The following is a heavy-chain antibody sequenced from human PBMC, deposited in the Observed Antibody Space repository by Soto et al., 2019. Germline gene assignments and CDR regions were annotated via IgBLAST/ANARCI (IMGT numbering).Heavy chain of an antibody. CDR1: GFTFRSYA. D-gene: IGHD6-19*01. J-gene: IGHJ4*02. CDR2: ITGSADST. V-gene: IGHV3-23*01. CDR3: AKDPAVPGLFGY. Sequence: GGSLRLSCAASGFTFRSYAMNWVRQAPGKGLQWVSTITGSADSTYYADSVKGRFTISRDNSKNTLYLQMNGLRAEDTAIYYCAKDPAVPGLFGYWGQGTLVTVSS.